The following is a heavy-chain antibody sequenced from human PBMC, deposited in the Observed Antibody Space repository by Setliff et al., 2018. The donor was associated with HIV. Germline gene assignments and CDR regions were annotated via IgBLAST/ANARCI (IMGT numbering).Heavy chain of an antibody. J-gene: IGHJ4*02. CDR2: ISSSSSYT. V-gene: IGHV3-11*06. CDR3: ARATRGYSYGSYDY. CDR1: GFTFSDYY. Sequence: GGSLRLSCAASGFTFSDYYMSWMRQAPGKGLEWGSYISSSSSYTNYADSVKRRFSISRDNSKNTMYLQMNTLRVEDTAVYYCARATRGYSYGSYDYWGQGTLVSVSS. D-gene: IGHD5-18*01.